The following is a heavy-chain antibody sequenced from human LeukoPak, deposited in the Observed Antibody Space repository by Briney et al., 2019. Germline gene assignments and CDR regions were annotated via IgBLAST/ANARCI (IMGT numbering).Heavy chain of an antibody. CDR1: GYTFTSYG. V-gene: IGHV1-18*01. CDR3: ASSIVGAYDAFDI. Sequence: ASVKVSCKASGYTFTSYGISWVRRAPGQGLEWMGWISAYNGNTNYAQKLQGRVTMTTDTSTSTAYMELRSLRSDDTAVYYCASSIVGAYDAFDIWGQGTMVTVSS. J-gene: IGHJ3*02. CDR2: ISAYNGNT. D-gene: IGHD1-26*01.